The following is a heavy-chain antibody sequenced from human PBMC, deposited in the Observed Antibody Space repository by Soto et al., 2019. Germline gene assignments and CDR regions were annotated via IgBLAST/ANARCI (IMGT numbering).Heavy chain of an antibody. CDR1: GFSLNTTAVG. Sequence: QITLKESGPTLVKPTQTLTLTCTFSGFSLNTTAVGVGWIRQPPGKALEWLALIYWYNDKRYNPSLKTRLTIPKDTSKNQVVLKMTNMDPVDTATYFCAHREGDDYVWGSYKDAFDIWGQGTMGTVSS. V-gene: IGHV2-5*01. CDR3: AHREGDDYVWGSYKDAFDI. D-gene: IGHD3-16*01. J-gene: IGHJ3*02. CDR2: IYWYNDK.